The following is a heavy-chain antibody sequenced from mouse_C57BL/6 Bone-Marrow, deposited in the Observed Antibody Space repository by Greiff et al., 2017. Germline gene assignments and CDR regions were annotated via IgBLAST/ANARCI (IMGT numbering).Heavy chain of an antibody. V-gene: IGHV2-2*01. CDR1: GFPLTSYG. CDR2: RWSGGST. J-gene: IGHJ4*01. CDR3: ALGGSGCEAMDY. D-gene: IGHD3-2*02. Sequence: VMLVESGPGLVQPSQSLSITCTVSGFPLTSYGVHWVRQSPGKGLEWLGVRWSGGSTDYNAAFISRLSSSKDNSKGQVFFKMNSLQADDTAIYYCALGGSGCEAMDYWGQGTSVTVSS.